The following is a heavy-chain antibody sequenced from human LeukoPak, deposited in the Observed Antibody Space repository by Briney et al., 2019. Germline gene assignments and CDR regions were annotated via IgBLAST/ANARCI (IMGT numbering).Heavy chain of an antibody. Sequence: EGSLRLSCAASGFTFSSYAMSWVRQAPGKGLEWVSAISGSGGSTYYADSVKGRFTISRDNSKNTLYLQMNSLRAEDTAVYYCAKLYDSSGYFPVYYYYYGMDVWGQGTTVTVSS. CDR2: ISGSGGST. J-gene: IGHJ6*02. CDR3: AKLYDSSGYFPVYYYYYGMDV. CDR1: GFTFSSYA. D-gene: IGHD3-22*01. V-gene: IGHV3-23*01.